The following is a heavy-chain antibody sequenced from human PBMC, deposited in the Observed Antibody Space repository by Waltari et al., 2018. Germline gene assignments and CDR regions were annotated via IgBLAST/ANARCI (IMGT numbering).Heavy chain of an antibody. CDR3: AKDKAAIVYWFDP. Sequence: EVQLLESGGGLVQPGGSLRLSCAASGFTFSSYAMSWVRQAQGKGWEWDSAISGSGDATYYADSVKGRLTMSRDNSNNRLYLQMNSLRAEDTAIYYCAKDKAAIVYWFDPWGQGTLVTVSS. J-gene: IGHJ5*02. V-gene: IGHV3-23*01. CDR2: ISGSGDAT. D-gene: IGHD2-2*01. CDR1: GFTFSSYA.